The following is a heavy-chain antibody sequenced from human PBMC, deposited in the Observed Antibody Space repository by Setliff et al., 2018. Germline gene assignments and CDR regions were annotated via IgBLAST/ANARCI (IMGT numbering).Heavy chain of an antibody. CDR3: ARLSPYGDDAFDI. V-gene: IGHV1-2*04. D-gene: IGHD4-17*01. Sequence: GASVKVSCKASGYTFTGYYMHWVRQAPGQGLEWMGWINPNSGGTNYAQKFQGWVTMTRDTSISTAYLQWSSLKASDTAMYYCARLSPYGDDAFDIWGQGTMVTVSS. CDR2: INPNSGGT. CDR1: GYTFTGYY. J-gene: IGHJ3*02.